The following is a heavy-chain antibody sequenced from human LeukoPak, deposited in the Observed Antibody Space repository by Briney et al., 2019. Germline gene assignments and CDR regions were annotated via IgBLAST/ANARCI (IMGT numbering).Heavy chain of an antibody. CDR3: ARGYSSSWYDY. J-gene: IGHJ4*02. CDR2: IGTAGDT. D-gene: IGHD6-13*01. CDR1: GFTFSSYD. V-gene: IGHV3-13*01. Sequence: GGSLRLPCAASGFTFSSYDMHWVRQATGKGLEWVSAIGTAGDTYYPGSVKGRFTISRENAKNSLYLQMNSLRAGDTAVYYCARGYSSSWYDYWGQGTLVTVSS.